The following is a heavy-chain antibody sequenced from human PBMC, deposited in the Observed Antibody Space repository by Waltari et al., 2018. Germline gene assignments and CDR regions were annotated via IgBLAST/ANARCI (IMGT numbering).Heavy chain of an antibody. CDR1: GYFLSSGYY. D-gene: IGHD1-26*01. CDR3: ARGSGRGATPLDY. CDR2: FYHRGST. J-gene: IGHJ4*02. V-gene: IGHV4-38-2*02. Sequence: QVQLQESGPGLVKPSETLSLSCTVSGYFLSSGYYWGWIRQPPGKGLEWIGSFYHRGSTYYNPSLKSRVTISVDTSKNQFSLKVNYVTAADTAVYYCARGSGRGATPLDYWGQGTLVTVSS.